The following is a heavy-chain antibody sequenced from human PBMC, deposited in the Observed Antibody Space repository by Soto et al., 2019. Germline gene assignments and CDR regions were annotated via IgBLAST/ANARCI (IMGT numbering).Heavy chain of an antibody. J-gene: IGHJ4*02. CDR3: ARYGYSSGWYYFDY. CDR2: IYYSGST. D-gene: IGHD6-19*01. Sequence: QVQLQESGPGLVKPSETLSLTCTVSGGSISSYYWSWIRQPPGKGLEWIGYIYYSGSTNYNPSLTSRVTISVDTSKNQFSLKLSSVTAADTAVYYCARYGYSSGWYYFDYWGQGTLVTVSS. CDR1: GGSISSYY. V-gene: IGHV4-59*01.